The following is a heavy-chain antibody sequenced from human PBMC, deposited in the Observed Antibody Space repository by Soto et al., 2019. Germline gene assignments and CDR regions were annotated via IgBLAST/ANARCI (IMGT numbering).Heavy chain of an antibody. Sequence: GGSLRLSCAASGFTFITYGMHWVRQAPGKGLEWVAVISYDGSNKHYADSVKGRLTISRDNSKNTLYLQMNSLRAEDTAVYYCAKSKYQGSYYGVDVWGQGTMVTVSS. CDR2: ISYDGSNK. CDR1: GFTFITYG. J-gene: IGHJ6*02. V-gene: IGHV3-30*18. D-gene: IGHD2-2*01. CDR3: AKSKYQGSYYGVDV.